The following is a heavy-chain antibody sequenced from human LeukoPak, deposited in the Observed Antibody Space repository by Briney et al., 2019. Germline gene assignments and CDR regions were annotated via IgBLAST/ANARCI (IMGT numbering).Heavy chain of an antibody. V-gene: IGHV1-8*01. CDR2: MNPNSGNT. D-gene: IGHD4-17*01. CDR1: GYTFTSYD. Sequence: GASVKVSCKASGYTFTSYDINWVRQATGQGLEWMGWMNPNSGNTGYAQKFQGRVTITRNTSISTAYMELSSLRSEDTAVYYCARGYGDYGSGYYYYYMDVWGKGTTVTVSS. CDR3: ARGYGDYGSGYYYYYMDV. J-gene: IGHJ6*03.